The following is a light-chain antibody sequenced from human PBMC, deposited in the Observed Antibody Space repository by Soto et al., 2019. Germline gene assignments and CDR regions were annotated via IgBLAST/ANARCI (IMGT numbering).Light chain of an antibody. CDR2: DVS. J-gene: IGKJ5*01. Sequence: EIVMTQSPDTLSVSPGERATLTCRAGQGVTTNFAWYQQKSGQSPRLLIYDVSIRATGVPARFSATGSETAFTLTISGLQSGDSAVYFCQQYNNWPFSFGQGTRLEIK. CDR1: QGVTTN. V-gene: IGKV3-15*01. CDR3: QQYNNWPFS.